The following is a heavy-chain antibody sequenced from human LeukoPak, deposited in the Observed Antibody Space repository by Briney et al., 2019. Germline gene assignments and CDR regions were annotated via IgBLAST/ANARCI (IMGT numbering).Heavy chain of an antibody. Sequence: SETXSLTCTVSGGSISSYYWSWIRQPPGKGLEWTGYIYYSGSTNYNPSLKSRVTISVDTSKNQFSLKLSSVTAADTAVYYCARSSWLFDYWGQGTLVTVSS. CDR1: GGSISSYY. CDR2: IYYSGST. V-gene: IGHV4-59*01. J-gene: IGHJ4*02. D-gene: IGHD6-13*01. CDR3: ARSSWLFDY.